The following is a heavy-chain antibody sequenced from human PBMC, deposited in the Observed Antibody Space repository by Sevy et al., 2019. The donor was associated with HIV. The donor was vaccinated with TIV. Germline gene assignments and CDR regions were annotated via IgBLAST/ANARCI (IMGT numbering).Heavy chain of an antibody. Sequence: SETLSLTCAVYGGSFSGYYWSWIRQPPGKGLEWIGEINHSGSTNYNPSLKSRVTISVDTSKNQFYLKLSSVTAADTAVYYCARGYYDFWSGYYSDAFDIWGQGTMVTVSS. V-gene: IGHV4-34*01. CDR2: INHSGST. D-gene: IGHD3-3*01. CDR3: ARGYYDFWSGYYSDAFDI. J-gene: IGHJ3*02. CDR1: GGSFSGYY.